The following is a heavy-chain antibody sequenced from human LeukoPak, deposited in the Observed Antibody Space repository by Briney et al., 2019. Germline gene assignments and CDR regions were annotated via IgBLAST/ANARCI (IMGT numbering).Heavy chain of an antibody. Sequence: GGSLRLSCAASGFTVSSNYMSWVRQAAGKRLEWVSVIYSGGSTYYADSVKGRFSISRDNSKNTLYLQMNSLRAEDTAVYYCARDRYKGMDVWGQGTTVTVSS. J-gene: IGHJ6*02. V-gene: IGHV3-66*01. CDR1: GFTVSSNY. D-gene: IGHD5-18*01. CDR3: ARDRYKGMDV. CDR2: IYSGGST.